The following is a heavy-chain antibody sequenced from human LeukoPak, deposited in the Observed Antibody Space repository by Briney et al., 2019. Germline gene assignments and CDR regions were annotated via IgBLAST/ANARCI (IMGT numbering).Heavy chain of an antibody. D-gene: IGHD2-21*01. CDR2: IFPGDSDT. Sequence: KVSCKGSGYRFTSYWIGWVRQMPGKGLEWMGIIFPGDSDTRYSPSFQGQVTISVDKSKSTAYLQWSSLEASDSAMYYCATAYCGSATCHTGLEHWGQGTQVIVSS. CDR1: GYRFTSYW. J-gene: IGHJ4*02. V-gene: IGHV5-51*01. CDR3: ATAYCGSATCHTGLEH.